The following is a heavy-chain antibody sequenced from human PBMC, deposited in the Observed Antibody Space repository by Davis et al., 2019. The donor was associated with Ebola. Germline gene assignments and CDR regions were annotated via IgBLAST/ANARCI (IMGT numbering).Heavy chain of an antibody. V-gene: IGHV4-34*01. CDR3: ARPRYFDWLPDY. D-gene: IGHD3-9*01. CDR2: INHSGST. Sequence: PSETLSLTCAVYGGSFSGYYWSWIRQPPGKGLEWIGEINHSGSTNYNPSLKSRVTISVDTSKNQFSLKLSSVTAADTAVYYCARPRYFDWLPDYWGQGTLVTVSS. CDR1: GGSFSGYY. J-gene: IGHJ4*02.